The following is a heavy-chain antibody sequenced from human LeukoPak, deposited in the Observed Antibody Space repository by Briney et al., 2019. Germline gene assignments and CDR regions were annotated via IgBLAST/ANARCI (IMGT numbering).Heavy chain of an antibody. V-gene: IGHV4-34*01. CDR1: GGSFSGYY. Sequence: SETLSLTCAVYGGSFSGYYGRWIRQPPGKGREWIGEINNSGSTNYNPSLKRRVPISVDPSKNQFSLKLSSVTAADTAVYYCARPPGIAARRDNWFDPWGQGTLVTVSS. D-gene: IGHD6-6*01. J-gene: IGHJ5*02. CDR3: ARPPGIAARRDNWFDP. CDR2: INNSGST.